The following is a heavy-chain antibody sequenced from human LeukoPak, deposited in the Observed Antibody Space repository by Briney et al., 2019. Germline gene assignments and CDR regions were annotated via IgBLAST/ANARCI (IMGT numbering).Heavy chain of an antibody. CDR1: GFTFSNYA. CDR2: ISGDGNT. CDR3: GRDYEERTTDY. D-gene: IGHD3-16*01. Sequence: GGSLRLSCAASGFTFSNYAMSWVRQAPGKGLEWVSAISGDGNTYYADSVKGRFTISRDNAKNSLYLQMNSLRAEDTAVYYCGRDYEERTTDYWGQGTLVTVSS. V-gene: IGHV3-23*01. J-gene: IGHJ4*02.